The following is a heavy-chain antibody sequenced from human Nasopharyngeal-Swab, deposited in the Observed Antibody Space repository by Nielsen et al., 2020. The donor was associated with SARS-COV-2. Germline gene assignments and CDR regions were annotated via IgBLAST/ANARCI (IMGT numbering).Heavy chain of an antibody. CDR1: GYSIRSDSY. D-gene: IGHD3-9*01. Sequence: SETLSLTCTVSGYSIRSDSYWGWIRQSPGKGLEWIGYMYHSGTTYYNPSLKSRVTISRDTSKNQLSLTLTSVTAADAGVYYCARDVTGYLQCDSWGRGSLVTVSS. CDR2: MYHSGTT. V-gene: IGHV4-38-2*02. J-gene: IGHJ4*02. CDR3: ARDVTGYLQCDS.